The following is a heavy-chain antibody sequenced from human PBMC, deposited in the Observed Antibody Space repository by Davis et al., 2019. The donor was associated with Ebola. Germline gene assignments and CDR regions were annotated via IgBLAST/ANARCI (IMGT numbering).Heavy chain of an antibody. CDR1: GYTFTSYY. Sequence: ASVKVSCKASGYTFTSYYMHWVRQAPGQGLEWMGIINPSGGSTSYAQKFQDRVTMTEDTSTDTAYMELRSLRSEDTALYYCAAGGTGGGFDVWGHGKKVNGSS. D-gene: IGHD1-14*01. CDR3: AAGGTGGGFDV. CDR2: INPSGGST. V-gene: IGHV1-46*01. J-gene: IGHJ3*01.